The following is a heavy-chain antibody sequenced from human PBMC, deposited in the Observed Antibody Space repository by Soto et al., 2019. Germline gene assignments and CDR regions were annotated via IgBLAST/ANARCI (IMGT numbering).Heavy chain of an antibody. J-gene: IGHJ4*02. V-gene: IGHV1-69*08. D-gene: IGHD2-15*01. CDR3: ARDEAYCSGGSCYSSFDY. Sequence: QVQLVQSGAEVKKPGSSVKVSCKASGGTFSSYTISWVRQAPGQGLEWMGRIIPILGIANYAQKFQGRVTIPADKSTSTAYMELSSLRSEDTAVYYCARDEAYCSGGSCYSSFDYWGQGTLVTVSS. CDR1: GGTFSSYT. CDR2: IIPILGIA.